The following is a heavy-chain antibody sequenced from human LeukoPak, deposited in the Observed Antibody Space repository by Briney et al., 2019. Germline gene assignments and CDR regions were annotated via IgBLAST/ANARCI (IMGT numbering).Heavy chain of an antibody. V-gene: IGHV1-69*13. CDR3: ARGSYAFYDAFDI. Sequence: SVKVSCKASGGTFSSYAISWVRQAPGQGLEWMGGIIPIFGTANYAQKFQGRVTITADESTSTAYMELSSLRSEDTAVYYCARGSYAFYDAFDIWGQGTMVTVSS. CDR2: IIPIFGTA. D-gene: IGHD1-26*01. J-gene: IGHJ3*02. CDR1: GGTFSSYA.